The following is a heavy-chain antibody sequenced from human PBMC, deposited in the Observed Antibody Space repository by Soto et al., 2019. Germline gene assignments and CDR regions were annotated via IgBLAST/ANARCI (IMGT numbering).Heavy chain of an antibody. V-gene: IGHV3-30*03. D-gene: IGHD4-4*01. J-gene: IGHJ6*02. CDR1: GFTFANYD. Sequence: GSLRLSCAASGFTFANYDMHWVRQAPGKGLEWMALILHDGSAEYYADSVKGRFTISRDNSKSTLYLQVNSLSAEDTGVYYCARSRDGYSFYFYYGMDVWGQGTTVTVS. CDR2: ILHDGSAE. CDR3: ARSRDGYSFYFYYGMDV.